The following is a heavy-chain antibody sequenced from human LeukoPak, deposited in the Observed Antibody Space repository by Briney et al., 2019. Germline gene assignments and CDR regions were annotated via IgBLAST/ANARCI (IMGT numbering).Heavy chain of an antibody. CDR2: INQDGSEK. CDR1: GFTFSSYW. Sequence: GGSLRLSCAASGFTFSSYWMSWVRQAPGKGLEWVANINQDGSEKYYVDSVKGRFTISRDNAKNSLYLQMNSLRAEDTAVYYCARALGDFWSGYPSEVDYWGQGTLVTVSS. V-gene: IGHV3-7*01. J-gene: IGHJ4*02. D-gene: IGHD3-3*01. CDR3: ARALGDFWSGYPSEVDY.